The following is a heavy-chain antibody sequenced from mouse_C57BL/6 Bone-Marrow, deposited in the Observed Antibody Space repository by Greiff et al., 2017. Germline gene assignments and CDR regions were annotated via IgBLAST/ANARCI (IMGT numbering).Heavy chain of an antibody. J-gene: IGHJ2*01. CDR2: IDPSDSYT. V-gene: IGHV1-69*01. Sequence: VQLQQPGAELVMPGASVKLSCKASGYTFTSYWMHWVKQRPGQGLEWIGEIDPSDSYTNYDKKFQGKSTLTVDTSSITAYLQLSSLTSEDTAVYYWARMTTVVATFDYWGQGTTLTVSS. D-gene: IGHD1-1*01. CDR3: ARMTTVVATFDY. CDR1: GYTFTSYW.